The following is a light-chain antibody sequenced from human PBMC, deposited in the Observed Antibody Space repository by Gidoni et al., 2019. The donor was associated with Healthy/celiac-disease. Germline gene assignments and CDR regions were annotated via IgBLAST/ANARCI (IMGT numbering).Light chain of an antibody. Sequence: QLVLTQSTSASASLGASVKLTCTLSSGHSSYAIAWHQQQPEKGPRYLMKLNSDGSHSKGDGIPDRFSGSSSGAERYLTLSSLQSEDEADYYCQTWGTGIWVFGGGTKLTVL. J-gene: IGLJ3*02. CDR3: QTWGTGIWV. CDR2: LNSDGSH. CDR1: SGHSSYA. V-gene: IGLV4-69*01.